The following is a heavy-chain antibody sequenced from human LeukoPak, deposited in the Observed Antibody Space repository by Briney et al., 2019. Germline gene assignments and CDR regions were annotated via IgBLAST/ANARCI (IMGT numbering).Heavy chain of an antibody. CDR2: INQGGSEK. Sequence: GGSLRLSCAASGFTFSTYWMSWVRQAPGKGLEWVANINQGGSEKYYVDSVKGRFTISRDNAKNSLDLQVNSLRVEDTAVYLCARGYCSGGSCYGGGFDYWGQGTLVTVS. V-gene: IGHV3-7*01. D-gene: IGHD2-15*01. CDR3: ARGYCSGGSCYGGGFDY. CDR1: GFTFSTYW. J-gene: IGHJ4*02.